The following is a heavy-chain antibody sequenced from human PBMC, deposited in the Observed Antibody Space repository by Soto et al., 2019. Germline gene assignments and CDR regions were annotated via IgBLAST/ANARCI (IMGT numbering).Heavy chain of an antibody. CDR3: ARLKVLNYGEIPYAMDV. D-gene: IGHD4-17*01. CDR1: GYSFTNYW. V-gene: IGHV5-51*01. J-gene: IGHJ6*02. Sequence: GESLKISFEVSGYSFTNYWIGWVRQKPGKGLEWMGIIHSGDSDIRYSPSFQGQVTISGDKSINTAYLQWSSLKASDTAMYYCARLKVLNYGEIPYAMDVWGQGTTVTVS. CDR2: IHSGDSDI.